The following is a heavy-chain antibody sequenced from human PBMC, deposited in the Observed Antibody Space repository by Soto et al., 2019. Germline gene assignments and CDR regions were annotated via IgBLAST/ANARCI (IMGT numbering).Heavy chain of an antibody. CDR2: ISFNGKVN. Sequence: QVELVESGGGVVQPGRSLRLSCAASGFTFSSYSMHWVRQAPGKGLEWVAVISFNGKVNYYADSVMGRFTISRDNYKDTIYLQMNSLRAEDSAVYYCAKELQLHGWYFGYWGQVTLVTVSS. J-gene: IGHJ4*02. CDR1: GFTFSSYS. CDR3: AKELQLHGWYFGY. D-gene: IGHD4-4*01. V-gene: IGHV3-30*18.